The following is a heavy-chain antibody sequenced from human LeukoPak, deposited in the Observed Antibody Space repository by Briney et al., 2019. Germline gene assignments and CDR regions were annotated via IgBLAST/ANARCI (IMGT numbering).Heavy chain of an antibody. V-gene: IGHV3-33*06. CDR3: AKDRPYCSGGSCYSEYFQH. Sequence: GGSLRLSCAASGFTFSSYGMHWVRQAPGKGLEWVAVIWYDGSNKYYADSVKGRFTICRDNSKNTLYLQMNSLRAEDTAVYYCAKDRPYCSGGSCYSEYFQHWGQGTLVTVSS. J-gene: IGHJ1*01. D-gene: IGHD2-15*01. CDR2: IWYDGSNK. CDR1: GFTFSSYG.